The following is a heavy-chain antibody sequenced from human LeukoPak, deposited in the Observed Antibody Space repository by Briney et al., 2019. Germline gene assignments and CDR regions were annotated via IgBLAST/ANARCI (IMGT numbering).Heavy chain of an antibody. CDR1: GGSISSSSYY. D-gene: IGHD5-18*01. CDR2: IYCSGST. CDR3: ARLNGYSYGYYYYYYGMDV. V-gene: IGHV4-39*01. Sequence: SETLSLTCTVSGGSISSSSYYWGWIRQPPGKGLEWIGSIYCSGSTYYNPSLKSRVTISVDTSKNQFSLKLSSVTAADTAVYYCARLNGYSYGYYYYYYGMDVWGQGTTVTVSS. J-gene: IGHJ6*02.